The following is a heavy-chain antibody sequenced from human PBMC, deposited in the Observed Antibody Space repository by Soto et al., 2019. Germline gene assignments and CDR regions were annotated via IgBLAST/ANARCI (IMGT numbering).Heavy chain of an antibody. J-gene: IGHJ4*02. D-gene: IGHD4-17*01. CDR3: ARDGVGDLDY. CDR1: GYTFTSYG. V-gene: IGHV1-18*01. Sequence: QVQLVQSGGEVKQPGASVKVSCKTSGYTFTSYGISWVRQAPGQGLEWMGWISGYNGDTKYVQKFQGRVTLTTDTSTNTDYMGVRGLRSDDTAVYYCARDGVGDLDYWGQGTLVTVSS. CDR2: ISGYNGDT.